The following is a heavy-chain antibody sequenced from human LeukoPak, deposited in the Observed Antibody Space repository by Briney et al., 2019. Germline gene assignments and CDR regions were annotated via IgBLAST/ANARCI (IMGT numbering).Heavy chain of an antibody. J-gene: IGHJ6*02. Sequence: TGGSLRLSCAASGFTFSSYSMNWVRQAPGKGLEWVSSISSSSSYIYYADSVKGRFTVSRDNAKNSLYLQMNSLRAEDTAVYYCARESGNYGVVHYYYYYGMDVWGRGTTVTVSS. V-gene: IGHV3-21*01. D-gene: IGHD4-11*01. CDR2: ISSSSSYI. CDR3: ARESGNYGVVHYYYYYGMDV. CDR1: GFTFSSYS.